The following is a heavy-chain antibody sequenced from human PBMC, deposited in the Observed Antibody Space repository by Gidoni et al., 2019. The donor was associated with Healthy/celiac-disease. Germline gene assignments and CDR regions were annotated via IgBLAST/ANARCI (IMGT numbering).Heavy chain of an antibody. CDR2: INHSGST. CDR3: ARDLIAARPHGQDLHNY. Sequence: QVQLQQWGAGLLKPSETLSLTCAVYGGSFSGYYWSWIRQPPGKGLEWIGEINHSGSTNYNPSLKSRVTISVDTSKNQFSLKLSSVTAADTAVYYCARDLIAARPHGQDLHNYWGQGTLVTVSS. V-gene: IGHV4-34*01. CDR1: GGSFSGYY. J-gene: IGHJ4*02. D-gene: IGHD6-6*01.